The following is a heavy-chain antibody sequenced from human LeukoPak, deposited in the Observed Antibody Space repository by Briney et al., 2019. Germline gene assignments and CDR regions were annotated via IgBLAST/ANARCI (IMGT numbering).Heavy chain of an antibody. J-gene: IGHJ4*02. D-gene: IGHD3-22*01. V-gene: IGHV3-48*04. CDR3: AKDTNYDSSGYYDY. Sequence: GGSLRLSCAASGFTFSSYSMNWVRQAPGKGLEWVSYISSSGSTIYYADSVKGRFTISRDNAKNSLYLQMNSLRAEDTALYYCAKDTNYDSSGYYDYWGQGTLVTVSS. CDR2: ISSSGSTI. CDR1: GFTFSSYS.